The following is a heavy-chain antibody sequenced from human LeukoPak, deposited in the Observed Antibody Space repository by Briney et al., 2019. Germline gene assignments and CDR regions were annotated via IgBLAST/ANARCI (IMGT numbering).Heavy chain of an antibody. V-gene: IGHV3-23*01. Sequence: GGSLRLSCAASGFNFNSYAMSWVRQAPGKGLEWVSAISGSGGSTYYADSVKGRFTISRDNSKNTLYLQMNSLRAEDTAVYYCAKGSMVTMFDYWGQGTLVTVSS. CDR1: GFNFNSYA. J-gene: IGHJ4*02. CDR3: AKGSMVTMFDY. CDR2: ISGSGGST. D-gene: IGHD5-18*01.